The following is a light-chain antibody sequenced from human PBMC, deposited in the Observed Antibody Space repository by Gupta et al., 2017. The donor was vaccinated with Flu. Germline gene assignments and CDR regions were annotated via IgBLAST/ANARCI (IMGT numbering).Light chain of an antibody. V-gene: IGLV2-14*01. CDR3: SSYTSSSTPYV. CDR2: EVS. J-gene: IGLJ1*01. CDR1: SSDVGGYNY. Sequence: QSALTQPASVSGSPGQSITTSCTGTSSDVGGYNYVSWYQQHPGKAPKLMIYEVSNRPSGVSNRFSGSKSGNTASLTISGLQAEDEADYYFSSYTSSSTPYVFGTGTKVTVL.